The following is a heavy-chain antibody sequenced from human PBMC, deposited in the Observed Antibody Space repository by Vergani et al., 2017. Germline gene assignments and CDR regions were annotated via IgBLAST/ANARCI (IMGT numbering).Heavy chain of an antibody. Sequence: EVLLLESGGGLVQPGGSLRLSCAASGFTFSSYAMSWVRQVPGKGLEWVSGISGSGGNTYYANSVKGRFTISRDNSKNTLYLQMNSLRADDTAVYYCAKGVYCSSTSCYEGRGYYYGMGVWGQGTTVTFSS. V-gene: IGHV3-23*01. CDR2: ISGSGGNT. J-gene: IGHJ6*02. CDR3: AKGVYCSSTSCYEGRGYYYGMGV. CDR1: GFTFSSYA. D-gene: IGHD2-2*01.